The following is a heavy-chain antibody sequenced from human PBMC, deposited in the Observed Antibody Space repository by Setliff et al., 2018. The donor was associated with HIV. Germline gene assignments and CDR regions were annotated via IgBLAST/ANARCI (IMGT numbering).Heavy chain of an antibody. CDR2: IIAGDGRT. V-gene: IGHV1-3*01. Sequence: ASVKVSCKASGYTFINYGIHWVRQAAGQRPQWMGWIIAGDGRTKYSQDFQGRVTFTSDTSATTAYMELSSLRSEDTAVYYCAREGGSGWYFDYWGQGTLVTVSS. CDR3: AREGGSGWYFDY. D-gene: IGHD6-19*01. J-gene: IGHJ4*02. CDR1: GYTFINYG.